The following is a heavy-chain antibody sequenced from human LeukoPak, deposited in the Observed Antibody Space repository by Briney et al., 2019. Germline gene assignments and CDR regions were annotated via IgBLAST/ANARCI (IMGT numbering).Heavy chain of an antibody. CDR3: VRDSSGYSSAWYGYYYYYMDV. V-gene: IGHV3-74*01. CDR2: INSDGSST. CDR1: GFTFSSYW. J-gene: IGHJ6*03. Sequence: PGGSLRLSCAASGFTFSSYWMHWVRQAPGKGLVWVSRINSDGSSTTYADSVKGRFTISRDNAKNTLYLQMNSLRAEDTAVYYCVRDSSGYSSAWYGYYYYYMDVWGKGTTVTVSS. D-gene: IGHD6-19*01.